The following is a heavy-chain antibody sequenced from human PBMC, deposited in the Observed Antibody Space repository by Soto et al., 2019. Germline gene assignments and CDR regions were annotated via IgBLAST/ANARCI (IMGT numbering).Heavy chain of an antibody. Sequence: QVQLVQSGAEVKKPGASVKVSCRASGYIFTTYGISWVRQAPGQGLEWMGWISAYNGNTNYAQKLQGRVTMTTDTSTSTAYMERRSRRSDDTAVYYCARELCSSTSCYKGPFYYYGLDVWGQGTTVTDSS. D-gene: IGHD2-2*02. V-gene: IGHV1-18*01. J-gene: IGHJ6*02. CDR1: GYIFTTYG. CDR3: ARELCSSTSCYKGPFYYYGLDV. CDR2: ISAYNGNT.